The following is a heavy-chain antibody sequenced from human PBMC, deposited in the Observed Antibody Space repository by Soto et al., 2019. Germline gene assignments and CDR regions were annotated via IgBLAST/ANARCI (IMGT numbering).Heavy chain of an antibody. Sequence: SETLSLTCTVSGGSISSGGYYWSWIRQHPGKGLEWIGDIYYSGSTYYNPSLKSRVTISVDTSKNQFSLKLSSVTAADTAVYYSASPKKAFYNWFDPWGQGTLVTVSS. CDR1: GGSISSGGYY. CDR3: ASPKKAFYNWFDP. J-gene: IGHJ5*02. D-gene: IGHD3-3*02. CDR2: IYYSGST. V-gene: IGHV4-31*03.